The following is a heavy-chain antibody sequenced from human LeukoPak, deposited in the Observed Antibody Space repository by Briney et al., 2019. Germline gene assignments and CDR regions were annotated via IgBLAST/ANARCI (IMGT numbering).Heavy chain of an antibody. Sequence: ASVKVSCKASGYTFTSYYMHWVRQAPGQGLEWMGGIIPIFGTAYYAQKFQGRVTITADESTSTAYMELSSLRSEDTAVYYCARDNYSGSYSTVDYWGQETLVTVSS. CDR2: IIPIFGTA. V-gene: IGHV1-69*13. D-gene: IGHD1-26*01. CDR3: ARDNYSGSYSTVDY. J-gene: IGHJ4*02. CDR1: GYTFTSYY.